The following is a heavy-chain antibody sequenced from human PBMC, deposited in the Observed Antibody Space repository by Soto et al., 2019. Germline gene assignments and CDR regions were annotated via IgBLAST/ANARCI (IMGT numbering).Heavy chain of an antibody. CDR2: MYFGGSF. V-gene: IGHV4-59*02. CDR1: GASVSHGY. Sequence: QMQLQASGPGLVKPSETLSLTCNVSGASVSHGYWSWIRQPPGKGLEWIGFMYFGGSFNYNPSLTSRATISVETSKNQYSMKLTSVPASDTALYYCARSYYDSTGFAVDPWGPGTLVTVSS. J-gene: IGHJ5*02. CDR3: ARSYYDSTGFAVDP. D-gene: IGHD3-22*01.